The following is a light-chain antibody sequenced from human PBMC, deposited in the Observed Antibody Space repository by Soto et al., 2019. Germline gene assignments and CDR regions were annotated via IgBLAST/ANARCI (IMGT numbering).Light chain of an antibody. J-gene: IGKJ4*01. CDR3: QQRSNWPLT. V-gene: IGKV3-11*01. CDR1: QSVSSY. CDR2: DAS. Sequence: EIVLTQSPATLSLSPGERATLSCRVSQSVSSYLAWYQQKPGQAPRLLIYDASNRATGIPARFSGSGSGTDFTLTTSSLEPEDFAVYYCQQRSNWPLTFGGGTKVEIK.